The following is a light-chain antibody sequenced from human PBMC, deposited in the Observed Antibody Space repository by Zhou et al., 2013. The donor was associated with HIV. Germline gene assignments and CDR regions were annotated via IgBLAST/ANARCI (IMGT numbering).Light chain of an antibody. CDR1: HSISNY. Sequence: AVRLTQSPSSVSASTGDTVTITCRASHSISNYLAWYQQQSGKAPKALIYSTSTLQSGVPSRFSGSASGTNFTLTISCLQPEDFALYFCHQYYSFPLTFGGGTRLE. CDR3: HQYYSFPLT. CDR2: STS. J-gene: IGKJ4*01. V-gene: IGKV1-8*01.